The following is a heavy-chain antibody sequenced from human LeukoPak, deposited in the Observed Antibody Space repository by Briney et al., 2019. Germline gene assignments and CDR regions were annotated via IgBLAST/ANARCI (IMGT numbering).Heavy chain of an antibody. Sequence: GGSLRLSCAASGFTFSSDSMNWVRQAPGKGLEWVSYISSSSSTIYYADSVKGRFTISRDNAKNTLYLQMKSLRAEDTALYYCACKYYYYYYYMDVWGKGTTVTVSS. CDR1: GFTFSSDS. CDR3: ACKYYYYYYYMDV. CDR2: ISSSSSTI. J-gene: IGHJ6*03. V-gene: IGHV3-48*01.